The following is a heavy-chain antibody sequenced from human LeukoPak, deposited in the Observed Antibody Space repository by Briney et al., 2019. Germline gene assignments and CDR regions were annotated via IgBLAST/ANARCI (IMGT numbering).Heavy chain of an antibody. Sequence: SETLSLTCSVSSGSISGYYWSWIRQPPGKGLEWIAYIHYTGGAKYNASLKSRVTMSVDTPKNHFSLRLNSVTAADTAVYYCARGGGGSPNWFDPWGPGTLVTVSS. V-gene: IGHV4-59*01. J-gene: IGHJ5*02. CDR1: SGSISGYY. CDR2: IHYTGGA. CDR3: ARGGGGSPNWFDP. D-gene: IGHD1-26*01.